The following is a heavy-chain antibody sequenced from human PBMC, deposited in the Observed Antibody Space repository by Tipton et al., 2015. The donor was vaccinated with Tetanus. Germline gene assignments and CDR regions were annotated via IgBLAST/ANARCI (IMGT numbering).Heavy chain of an antibody. V-gene: IGHV1-2*02. CDR1: GYTFTGYY. D-gene: IGHD3-22*01. CDR3: ARDRGDYIYYGMDV. CDR2: INPNSGGT. Sequence: QLVQSGAEVKKPGASVKVSCKASGYTFTGYYIYWVRRAPGQGLEWMGWINPNSGGTVYAQKFQGRVTMTRDTSISTAYMGLRSLRSDDTAVYYCARDRGDYIYYGMDVWGPGTTVTVSS. J-gene: IGHJ6*02.